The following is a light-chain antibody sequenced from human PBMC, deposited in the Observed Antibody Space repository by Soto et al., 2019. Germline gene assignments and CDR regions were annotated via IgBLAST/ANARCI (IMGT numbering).Light chain of an antibody. V-gene: IGKV1-5*01. CDR3: QQYNSYPIT. CDR1: QSMSSW. Sequence: DIQMTHSPSTLSASIGDRVTITCRASQSMSSWLAWYQQKPGKAPKLLIYDASSLESGVPSRFSGSGSGTEFTLTISSLQPDDFATYYCQQYNSYPITFGEGRRLEIK. CDR2: DAS. J-gene: IGKJ5*01.